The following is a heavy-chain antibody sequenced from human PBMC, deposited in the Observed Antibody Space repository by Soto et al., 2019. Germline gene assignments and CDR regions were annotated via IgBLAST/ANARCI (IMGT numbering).Heavy chain of an antibody. V-gene: IGHV3-73*01. CDR2: IRSKANSYAT. Sequence: GGSLRLSCAASGFTFGASAMHWVRQASGKGLEWVGRIRSKANSYATAYAASVKGRFTISRDDSKNTAYLQMNSLKTEDTAVYYCTRHQGTNWYFDLWGRGTLVTVSS. D-gene: IGHD1-1*01. CDR1: GFTFGASA. J-gene: IGHJ2*01. CDR3: TRHQGTNWYFDL.